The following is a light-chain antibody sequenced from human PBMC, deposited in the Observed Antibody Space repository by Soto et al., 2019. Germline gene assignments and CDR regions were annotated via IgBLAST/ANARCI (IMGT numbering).Light chain of an antibody. CDR2: AAS. V-gene: IGKV1-27*01. CDR1: QGISNY. CDR3: QKYNIAPFT. Sequence: DIQMTQSPSSLSASVGDRVAITCRARQGISNYLAWYQQKPGKVPKLLIYAASTLQSGVPSRFSGSGSGTDFTLTISSLHPEDVATYFCQKYNIAPFTFGPGTKVDIK. J-gene: IGKJ3*01.